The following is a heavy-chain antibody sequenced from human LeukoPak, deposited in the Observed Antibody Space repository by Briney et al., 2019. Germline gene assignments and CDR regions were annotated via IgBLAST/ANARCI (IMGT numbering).Heavy chain of an antibody. CDR3: VRDSIEGATTFDL. CDR2: INWSGDST. J-gene: IGHJ4*02. V-gene: IGHV3-20*04. D-gene: IGHD3-16*01. CDR1: GFTFDDYG. Sequence: PGGSLRLSCAASGFTFDDYGMSWVRHAPGKGLEWVSGINWSGDSTGYADSVKGRFTISRDNAKNTLDLQMNSLRAEDTAVYYCVRDSIEGATTFDLWGQGTLVTVSS.